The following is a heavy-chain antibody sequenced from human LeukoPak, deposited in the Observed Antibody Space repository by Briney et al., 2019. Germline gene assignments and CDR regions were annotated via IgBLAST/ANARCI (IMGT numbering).Heavy chain of an antibody. V-gene: IGHV4-39*01. CDR3: ARYRGGTPEY. CDR1: GGSNSSSSCY. D-gene: IGHD3-10*01. J-gene: IGHJ4*02. Sequence: KPSETLSLTCTVSGGSNSSSSCYWGWIRQPPGKGLEWIGSIYYSGSTYYNPSLKSRVTIFVDTSKNQFSLKVSSVTAADTAVYYCARYRGGTPEYWGQGTLVTVSS. CDR2: IYYSGST.